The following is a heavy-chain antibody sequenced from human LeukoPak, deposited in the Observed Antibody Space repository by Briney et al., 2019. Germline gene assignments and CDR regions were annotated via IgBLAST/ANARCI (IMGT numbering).Heavy chain of an antibody. CDR2: FIPIFGTA. V-gene: IGHV1-69*13. CDR1: GGTFSSYA. D-gene: IGHD3-10*01. Sequence: ASVKVSCKASGGTFSSYALGSVRQSTGQGLEWMGGFIPIFGTANNTQRIQGRVTITADESTSTAYMELSSLRSEDTAVYYCARDNQFRYYGSGRHRIEYFQHWGQGTLVSVSS. CDR3: ARDNQFRYYGSGRHRIEYFQH. J-gene: IGHJ1*01.